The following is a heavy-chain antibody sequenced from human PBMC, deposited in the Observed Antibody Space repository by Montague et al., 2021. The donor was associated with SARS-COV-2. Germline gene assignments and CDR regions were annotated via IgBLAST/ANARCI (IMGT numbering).Heavy chain of an antibody. CDR2: ISYSGST. D-gene: IGHD3-10*01. V-gene: IGHV4-61*01. CDR3: AGGYGSGSYSG. CDR1: GASVRSGNSY. J-gene: IGHJ4*02. Sequence: SETLSLTCTVSGASVRSGNSYWNWIRQPPGKVLEWIGYISYSGSTNYNPSLKSRVTMSVDTSRKQFSLKLTSVTAADTAVYYCAGGYGSGSYSGWGQGTLVTVSS.